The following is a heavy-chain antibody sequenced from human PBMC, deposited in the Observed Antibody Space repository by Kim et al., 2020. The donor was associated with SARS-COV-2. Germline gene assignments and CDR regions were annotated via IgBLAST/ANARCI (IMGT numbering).Heavy chain of an antibody. Sequence: GGSLRLSCAASGFTFSNAWMSWVRQAPGKGLEWVGRINSKTDGGTTDYAAPVKGRFTISRDDSKNTLYLQMNSLNTEDTAVYYCTTERITMIVVAIYYYYGMDVWGPGTTVNVSS. CDR1: GFTFSNAW. D-gene: IGHD3-22*01. J-gene: IGHJ6*02. V-gene: IGHV3-15*01. CDR3: TTERITMIVVAIYYYYGMDV. CDR2: INSKTDGGTT.